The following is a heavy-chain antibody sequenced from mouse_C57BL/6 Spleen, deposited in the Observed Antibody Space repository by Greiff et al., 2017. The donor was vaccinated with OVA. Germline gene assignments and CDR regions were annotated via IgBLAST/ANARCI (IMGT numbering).Heavy chain of an antibody. CDR1: GYTFTDYY. V-gene: IGHV1-19*01. J-gene: IGHJ2*01. CDR3: ARSGYYGSSLYYFDY. D-gene: IGHD1-1*01. Sequence: VQLQQSGPVLVKPGASVKMSCKASGYTFTDYYMNWVKQSHGKSLEWIGVINPYNGGTSYNQKFKGKATLTVDKSSSTAYMELNSLTSEDSAVYYCARSGYYGSSLYYFDYWGQGTTLTVSS. CDR2: INPYNGGT.